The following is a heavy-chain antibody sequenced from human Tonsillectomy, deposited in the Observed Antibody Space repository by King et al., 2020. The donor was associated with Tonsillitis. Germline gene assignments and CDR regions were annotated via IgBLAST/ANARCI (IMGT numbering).Heavy chain of an antibody. CDR3: ARDHCSSTSCYHWFDP. D-gene: IGHD2-2*01. Sequence: FQLVQSGAEVKKPGASVKVSCKASGYTFTSYGISWVRQAPGQGLEWMGWISGHNGNTKYAQKVQGRVTMTTDTSTSTAYMELRSLRSDDTAVYYCARDHCSSTSCYHWFDPWGQGTLVTVSS. J-gene: IGHJ5*02. CDR2: ISGHNGNT. V-gene: IGHV1-18*01. CDR1: GYTFTSYG.